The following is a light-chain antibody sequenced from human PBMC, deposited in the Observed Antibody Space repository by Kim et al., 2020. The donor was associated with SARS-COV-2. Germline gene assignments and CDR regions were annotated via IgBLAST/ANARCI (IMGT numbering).Light chain of an antibody. CDR2: KAS. V-gene: IGKV1-5*03. CDR3: QEYETNF. J-gene: IGKJ2*01. CDR1: QSIGSW. Sequence: DIQMTQSPSTLSASVGDRVTITCRASQSIGSWLAWYQQKPGKAPKLLIYKASNLESGVPSRFIGSGSGTEFALTISSLQPDDFATYYCQEYETNFFGQGTKLEIK.